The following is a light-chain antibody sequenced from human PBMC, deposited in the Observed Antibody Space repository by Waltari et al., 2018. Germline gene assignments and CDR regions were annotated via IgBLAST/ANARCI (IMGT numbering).Light chain of an antibody. CDR2: EAP. V-gene: IGKV3-11*01. CDR1: HSVSSY. CDR3: QQRSNWPLT. Sequence: ETVLTQSPATLSLSPGERATLSCRASHSVSSYLAWYQQKPGQAPRRHIYEAPNRATGIPARFRGSGSGTDFTLTISSLEPEDFAVSYCQQRSNWPLTFGGGTKVEIK. J-gene: IGKJ4*01.